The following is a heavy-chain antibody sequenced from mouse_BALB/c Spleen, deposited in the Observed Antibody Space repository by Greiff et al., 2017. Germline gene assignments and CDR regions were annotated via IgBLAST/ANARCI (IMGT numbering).Heavy chain of an antibody. CDR2: ISSGSSTI. V-gene: IGHV5-17*02. J-gene: IGHJ4*01. CDR1: GFTFSSFG. CDR3: ARSSYYYAMDY. Sequence: VQLKESGGGLVQPGGSRKLSCAASGFTFSSFGMHWVRQAPEKGLEWVAYISSGSSTIYYADTVKGRFTISRDNPKNTLFLQMTSLRSEDTAMYYCARSSYYYAMDYWGQGTSVTVSS.